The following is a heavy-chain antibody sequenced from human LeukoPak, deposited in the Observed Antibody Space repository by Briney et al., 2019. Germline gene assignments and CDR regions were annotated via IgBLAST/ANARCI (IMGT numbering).Heavy chain of an antibody. J-gene: IGHJ3*02. CDR1: GGSFSGYY. D-gene: IGHD3-22*01. CDR3: ARHRQRSSGYFGSGHDGFDI. CDR2: INHNGST. V-gene: IGHV4-34*01. Sequence: SETLSLTCAVCGGSFSGYYWSWIRQPPGKGLEWMGEINHNGSTNNSPSLKSQVTISVDTSKNQFSLNLTSVTAADTAMYYCARHRQRSSGYFGSGHDGFDIWGQGTMVTVSS.